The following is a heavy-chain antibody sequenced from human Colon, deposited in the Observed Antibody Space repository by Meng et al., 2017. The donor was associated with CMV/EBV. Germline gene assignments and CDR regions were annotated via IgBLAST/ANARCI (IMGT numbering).Heavy chain of an antibody. CDR1: GFTLMNAG. V-gene: IGHV3-15*07. Sequence: CEAFGFTLMNAGMNWVRQAPVKALEWVGSIKSKRDAEATDYAAPVKGRFTISRDDSNNMLQLQMDSLKSEDTAVYYCATDDTGYDWGYWGRGTLVTVSS. J-gene: IGHJ4*02. D-gene: IGHD5-12*01. CDR2: IKSKRDAEAT. CDR3: ATDDTGYDWGY.